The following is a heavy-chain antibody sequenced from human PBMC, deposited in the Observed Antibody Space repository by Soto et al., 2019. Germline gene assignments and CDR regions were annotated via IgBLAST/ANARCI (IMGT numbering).Heavy chain of an antibody. CDR1: GGSFSSYR. Sequence: PSETLSLTCAVYGGSFSSYRWSWIRQTPGKGLEWIGEINHLTTTNYNPSLKSRVIISLDTPKNQFSLKLSSVTAADTAVYYCARGYDTALAPIFWGQGILVTVSS. CDR3: ARGYDTALAPIF. CDR2: INHLTTT. D-gene: IGHD5-18*01. V-gene: IGHV4-34*01. J-gene: IGHJ4*02.